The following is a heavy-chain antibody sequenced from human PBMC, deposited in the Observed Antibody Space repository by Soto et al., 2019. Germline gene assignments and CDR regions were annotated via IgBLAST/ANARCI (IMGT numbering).Heavy chain of an antibody. V-gene: IGHV1-3*05. CDR3: ARGYEFWGGMDG. Sequence: QVQLVQSGAEEKKPGASVKVSCKASGYTFTNYAMHWVRQAPGQRLEWMGWINAGNGNTKYSQKFQGRVTITKDTSASTAYMEMSSLRFEYTAMYSCARGYEFWGGMDGWGQGTTVTVSS. J-gene: IGHJ6*02. D-gene: IGHD3-3*01. CDR1: GYTFTNYA. CDR2: INAGNGNT.